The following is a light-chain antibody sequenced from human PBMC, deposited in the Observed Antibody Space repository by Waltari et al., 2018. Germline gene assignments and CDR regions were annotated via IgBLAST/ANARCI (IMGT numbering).Light chain of an antibody. CDR3: SSYTSSSTPVV. V-gene: IGLV2-14*01. Sequence: QSALTQPASVSGSPGQPITIPCPGTSSNVGGYNYVSWYQQHPGKAPKLMIYEVSNRPSGVSNRFSGSKSGNTASLTISGLQAEDEADYYCSSYTSSSTPVVFGGGTKLTVL. CDR2: EVS. J-gene: IGLJ2*01. CDR1: SSNVGGYNY.